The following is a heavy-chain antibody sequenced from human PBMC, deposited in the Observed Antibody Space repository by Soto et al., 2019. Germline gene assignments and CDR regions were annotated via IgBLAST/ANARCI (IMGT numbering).Heavy chain of an antibody. D-gene: IGHD3-9*01. V-gene: IGHV3-33*01. CDR1: GFTFSNYG. CDR2: MRNDASNV. Sequence: QVQLVESGGGVVQPGRSLRLSCAASGFTFSNYGMHWVRQAPGKGLEWVAVMRNDASNVHYGDSVEGRFTISRDNSKNTVSLQMQSLRDGDTGVYYCAGQSSDILTYGMDVWGQGTTVTVSS. CDR3: AGQSSDILTYGMDV. J-gene: IGHJ6*02.